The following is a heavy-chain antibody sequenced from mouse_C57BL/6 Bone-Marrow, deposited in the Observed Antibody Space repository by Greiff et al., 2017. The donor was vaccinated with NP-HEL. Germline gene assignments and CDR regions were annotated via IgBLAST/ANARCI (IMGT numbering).Heavy chain of an antibody. V-gene: IGHV7-3*01. Sequence: EVKLVESGGGLVQPGGSLSLSCAASGFTFTDYYMSWVRQPPGKALEWLGFIRNKANGYTTEYSASVKGRFTISRDNSQSILYLQMNALGAEDSATYYCARDGSSGAYWGQGTLVTVSA. CDR1: GFTFTDYY. CDR3: ARDGSSGAY. J-gene: IGHJ3*01. D-gene: IGHD1-1*01. CDR2: IRNKANGYTT.